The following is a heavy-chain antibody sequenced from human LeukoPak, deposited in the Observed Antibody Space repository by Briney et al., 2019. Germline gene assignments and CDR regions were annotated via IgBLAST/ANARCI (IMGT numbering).Heavy chain of an antibody. Sequence: SETLSLTCTVSGGSISSYYWSWIRQPPGKGLEWIGYIYYSGSTNYNPSLKSRVTISVDTSKNQFSLQLNSVTPEDTAVYYCARDLNYDYYDSSGYYPAPFDYWGQGTLVTVSS. CDR2: IYYSGST. D-gene: IGHD3-22*01. CDR1: GGSISSYY. V-gene: IGHV4-59*12. J-gene: IGHJ4*02. CDR3: ARDLNYDYYDSSGYYPAPFDY.